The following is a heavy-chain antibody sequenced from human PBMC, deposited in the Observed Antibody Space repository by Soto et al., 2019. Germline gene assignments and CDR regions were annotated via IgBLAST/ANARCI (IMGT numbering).Heavy chain of an antibody. J-gene: IGHJ6*02. D-gene: IGHD6-19*01. Sequence: LGESLKSSCKGSGYSFTSYWISCVRQMPGKGLEWMGRIDPSDSYTNYSPSFQGHVTISAEKSISTSYLQWSSLKASDTAMYYCAQGGAVAGTYYYYGMEVWAQGTTVTVSS. CDR3: AQGGAVAGTYYYYGMEV. CDR2: IDPSDSYT. V-gene: IGHV5-10-1*01. CDR1: GYSFTSYW.